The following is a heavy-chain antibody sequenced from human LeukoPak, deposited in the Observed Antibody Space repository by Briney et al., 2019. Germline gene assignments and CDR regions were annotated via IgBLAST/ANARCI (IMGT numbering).Heavy chain of an antibody. D-gene: IGHD3-16*01. CDR1: GFTVSNNY. Sequence: GGSLRLSCAVSGFTVSNNYMSWVRQAPGKGLEWVSGILDSGYSTYYANSVKGRFTISRDNSNNTLYLQMNSLRAEDTAVYYCAKLGGHPLHNYYVGVWGKGTTVAVSS. J-gene: IGHJ6*03. V-gene: IGHV3-23*01. CDR2: ILDSGYST. CDR3: AKLGGHPLHNYYVGV.